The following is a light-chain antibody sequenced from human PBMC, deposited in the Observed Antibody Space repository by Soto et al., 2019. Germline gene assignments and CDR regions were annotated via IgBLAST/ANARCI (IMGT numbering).Light chain of an antibody. J-gene: IGLJ1*01. CDR2: RNS. Sequence: QSVLTQPPSSSGTPGQRVTISCSGSSSNIGSNSVYWYQQLPVTAPKLLIYRNSQRPSGVPDRFSGSKSGTSASLAISGLRSEDEADYYCAAWDDSLSGYVFGTRTKVTVL. CDR1: SSNIGSNS. V-gene: IGLV1-47*01. CDR3: AAWDDSLSGYV.